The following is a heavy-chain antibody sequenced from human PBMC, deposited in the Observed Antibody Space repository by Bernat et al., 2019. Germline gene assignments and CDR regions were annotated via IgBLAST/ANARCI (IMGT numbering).Heavy chain of an antibody. J-gene: IGHJ4*02. D-gene: IGHD4-17*01. V-gene: IGHV3-48*03. CDR2: ISSSGSTI. CDR3: ARDPPYGDYGFDY. Sequence: EVQLVESGGGLVQPGGSLRLSCAASGFTFSSYEMNWVRQAPGKGLGWVSYISSSGSTIYYADSVKGRFTISRDNAKNSLYLQMNSLRAEDTAVYYCARDPPYGDYGFDYWGQGTLVTVSS. CDR1: GFTFSSYE.